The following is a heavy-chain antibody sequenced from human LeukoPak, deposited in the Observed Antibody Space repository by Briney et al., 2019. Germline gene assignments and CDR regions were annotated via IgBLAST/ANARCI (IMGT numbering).Heavy chain of an antibody. D-gene: IGHD3-3*01. CDR3: ARRLAPYYDFWSGAGAFDI. Sequence: ASVKVSCKASGYSFTSYEINWVRQATGQVLEWMGRMNPNNGDTDFAQRFQGRVTMTRNTSISTAYMELSSLRSEDTAVYFCARRLAPYYDFWSGAGAFDIWGQGTMVTVSS. J-gene: IGHJ3*02. V-gene: IGHV1-8*01. CDR2: MNPNNGDT. CDR1: GYSFTSYE.